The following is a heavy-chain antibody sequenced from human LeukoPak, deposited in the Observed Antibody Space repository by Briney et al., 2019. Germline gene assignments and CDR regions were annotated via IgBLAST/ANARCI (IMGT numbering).Heavy chain of an antibody. CDR2: INGDGNTV. D-gene: IGHD2-15*01. J-gene: IGHJ4*02. CDR3: ARESFNIAGYFDY. Sequence: GGSLRLSCAASGFTFSSFWMHWVRQTRGKGLVWVSRINGDGNTVNYADSVRGRFTISRDNAKNSLYLQMNSLRAEDTAVYYCARESFNIAGYFDYWGQGTLVTVSS. V-gene: IGHV3-74*01. CDR1: GFTFSSFW.